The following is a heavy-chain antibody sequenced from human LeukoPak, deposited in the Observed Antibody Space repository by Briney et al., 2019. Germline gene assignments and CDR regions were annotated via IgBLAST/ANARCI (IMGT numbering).Heavy chain of an antibody. Sequence: GGSLRLSCAASGFTFDDYAMHWVRQAPGKGLEWVSGISWNSGNIGYADSVKGRFTISRDNAKNTLYLQMSSLRAEETSLYYCAKGRTPYYYDSSGYYPGVGGPLGYWGQGTLVTVSS. CDR1: GFTFDDYA. V-gene: IGHV3-9*01. CDR3: AKGRTPYYYDSSGYYPGVGGPLGY. J-gene: IGHJ4*02. D-gene: IGHD3-22*01. CDR2: ISWNSGNI.